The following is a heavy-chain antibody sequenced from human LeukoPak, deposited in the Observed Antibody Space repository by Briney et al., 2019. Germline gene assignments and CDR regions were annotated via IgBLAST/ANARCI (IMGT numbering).Heavy chain of an antibody. CDR2: INPNSGVT. CDR3: ARDRISVAGPDY. V-gene: IGHV1-2*02. D-gene: IGHD6-19*01. Sequence: SSVPVSCKASGYTFTGYYMHWVRQAPGQGLEWMGWINPNSGVTNYAQQLQRRVTMTRDTSITTAYMDLNRLRSDDTAVYYCARDRISVAGPDYWGQGHLVHVSS. CDR1: GYTFTGYY. J-gene: IGHJ4*02.